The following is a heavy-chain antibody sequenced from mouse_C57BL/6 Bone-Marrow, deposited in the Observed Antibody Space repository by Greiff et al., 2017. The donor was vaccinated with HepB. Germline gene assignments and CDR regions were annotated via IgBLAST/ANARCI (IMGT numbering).Heavy chain of an antibody. CDR1: GFNIKNTY. Sequence: LVESVAELVRPGASVKLSCTASGFNIKNTYMHWVKQRPEQGLEWIGRIDPANGNTKYAPKFQGKATITADTSSNTAYLQLSSLTSEDTAIYYCARGSYYYGSSYWYFDVWGTGTTVTVSS. CDR3: ARGSYYYGSSYWYFDV. V-gene: IGHV14-3*01. CDR2: IDPANGNT. D-gene: IGHD1-1*01. J-gene: IGHJ1*03.